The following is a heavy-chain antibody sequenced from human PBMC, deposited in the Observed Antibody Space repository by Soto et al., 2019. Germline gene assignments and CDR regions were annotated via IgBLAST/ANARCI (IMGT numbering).Heavy chain of an antibody. V-gene: IGHV3-66*01. J-gene: IGHJ4*02. Sequence: EVELVESGGCLVQPGGSLRLSCAASGFTVSSNYMNWVRQAPGKGLEWVSIIYNTGATYYADSVKGRFTISRDNSKSTLYLQMDSLRAEDTAVYYCARASTVTTIFDLWGQGTLVTVSS. CDR2: IYNTGAT. CDR1: GFTVSSNY. CDR3: ARASTVTTIFDL. D-gene: IGHD4-17*01.